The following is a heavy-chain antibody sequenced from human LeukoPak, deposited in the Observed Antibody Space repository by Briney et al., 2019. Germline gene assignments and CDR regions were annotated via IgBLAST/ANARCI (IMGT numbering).Heavy chain of an antibody. CDR3: ATLVPAAIGTRSFDY. J-gene: IGHJ4*02. CDR1: GGSISSGSYY. V-gene: IGHV4-61*02. CDR2: IYTSGST. D-gene: IGHD2-2*02. Sequence: SETLSLTCTVSGGSISSGSYYWSWIRQPAGKGLEWIGRIYTSGSTNYNPSLKSRVTISVDTSKNQFSLKLSSVTAADTAVYYCATLVPAAIGTRSFDYWGQGTLVTVSS.